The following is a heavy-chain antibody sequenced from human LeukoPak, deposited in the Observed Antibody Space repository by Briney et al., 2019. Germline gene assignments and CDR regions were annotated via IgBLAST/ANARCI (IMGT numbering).Heavy chain of an antibody. D-gene: IGHD6-6*01. J-gene: IGHJ4*02. CDR3: ARDQVSEGYFDY. V-gene: IGHV1-69*06. CDR1: GGTFSSYA. Sequence: GASVKVSCKASGGTFSSYAISWVRQAPGQGLEWMGGIIPIFGTANYAQKFQGRVTITADKSTSTAYMELSSLRSEDTAMYFCARDQVSEGYFDYWGQGCLVTVSS. CDR2: IIPIFGTA.